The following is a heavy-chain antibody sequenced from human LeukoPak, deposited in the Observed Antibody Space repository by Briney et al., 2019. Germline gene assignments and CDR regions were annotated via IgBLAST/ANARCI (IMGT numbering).Heavy chain of an antibody. J-gene: IGHJ4*02. Sequence: AGGSLRLSCAASGFTFSSYSMNWVRQAPGKGLEWVSYISSSSSTIYYADSVKGRFTISRDNAKNSLYLQMNSLRAEDTAVYYCARVVVAATFDYWGQGTLVTVSS. CDR3: ARVVVAATFDY. CDR2: ISSSSSTI. D-gene: IGHD2-15*01. V-gene: IGHV3-48*01. CDR1: GFTFSSYS.